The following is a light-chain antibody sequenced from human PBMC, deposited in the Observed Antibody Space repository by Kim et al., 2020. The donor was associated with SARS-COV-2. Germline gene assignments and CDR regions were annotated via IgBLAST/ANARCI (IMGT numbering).Light chain of an antibody. J-gene: IGKJ2*01. Sequence: LSPRERATLSCRASQSVSGSYLGWYQQKPGQPPRLLIYDASTRAVGIPDRFSGSGSGTLFTLTISRLEPEDFAVYYCHHFDNSLYTFGQGTKLEI. CDR3: HHFDNSLYT. CDR1: QSVSGSY. V-gene: IGKV3-20*01. CDR2: DAS.